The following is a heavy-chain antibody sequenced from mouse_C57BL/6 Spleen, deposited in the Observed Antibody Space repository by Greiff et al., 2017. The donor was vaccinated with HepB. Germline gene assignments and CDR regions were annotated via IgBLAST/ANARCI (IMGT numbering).Heavy chain of an antibody. V-gene: IGHV1-63*01. CDR3: ARGGYYYGSRASMDY. CDR1: GYTFTNYW. D-gene: IGHD1-1*01. Sequence: VQLQQSGAELVRPGTSVKMSCKASGYTFTNYWIGWAKQRPGHGLEWIGDIYPGGGYTNYNEKFKGKATLTADKSSSTAYMQFSSLTSEDSAIYYCARGGYYYGSRASMDYWGQGTSVTVSS. CDR2: IYPGGGYT. J-gene: IGHJ4*01.